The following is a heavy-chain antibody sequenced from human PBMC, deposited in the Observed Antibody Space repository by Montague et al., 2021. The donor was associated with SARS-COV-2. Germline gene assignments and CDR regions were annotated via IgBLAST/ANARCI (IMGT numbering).Heavy chain of an antibody. D-gene: IGHD3-9*01. V-gene: IGHV2-70*11. CDR1: GFSLSTSGMC. J-gene: IGHJ4*02. CDR3: ARTFYDILTGYSKWCFDY. CDR2: IDWDDDK. Sequence: PALGKPTQTLTLTCTFSGFSLSTSGMCVSWIRQPPGKALEWLARIDWDDDKYYSTSLKTRLTISKDTSKNQVVLTMTNMDPADTATYYCARTFYDILTGYSKWCFDYWGQGTLVTVSS.